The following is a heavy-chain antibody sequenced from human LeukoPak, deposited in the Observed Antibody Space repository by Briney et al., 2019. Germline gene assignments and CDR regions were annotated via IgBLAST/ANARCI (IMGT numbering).Heavy chain of an antibody. Sequence: IXXSGSTNYNPSLKSRVTISVDTSKNQFSLKLSSVTAADTAVYYCARGVAYYYGGNSGAEYFQHWGQGTLVTVSS. CDR2: IXXSGST. V-gene: IGHV4-34*01. J-gene: IGHJ1*01. D-gene: IGHD4-23*01. CDR3: ARGVAYYYGGNSGAEYFQH.